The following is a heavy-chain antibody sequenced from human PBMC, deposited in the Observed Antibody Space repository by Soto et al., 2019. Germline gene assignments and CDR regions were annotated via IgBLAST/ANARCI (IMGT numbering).Heavy chain of an antibody. CDR2: ISWNSDYI. V-gene: IGHV3-9*01. CDR1: GFAFDDYA. D-gene: IGHD3-10*01. CDR3: AKEYYAVSGGLGGLHAFDF. Sequence: EVQLVESGGGLVQPGRSLRLSCAASGFAFDDYAMHWVRQPPGKGLEWVSRISWNSDYIAYGDSVKGRFTVSRDNAKNSRFLQMDSLRAEDTALYYCAKEYYAVSGGLGGLHAFDFWGQGTVVNVSS. J-gene: IGHJ3*01.